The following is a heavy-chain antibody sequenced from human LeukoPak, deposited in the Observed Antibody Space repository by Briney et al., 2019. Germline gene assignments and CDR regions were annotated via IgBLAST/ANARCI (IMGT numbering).Heavy chain of an antibody. V-gene: IGHV3-23*01. Sequence: PGGSVRLSCAASGFTFSSHGMSWVRQAPGKGLEWVSTISGSGDNTYYADSVKGRFTISRDNSKNTLYLQMNSLRAEDTAVYYCARVTYGSGTYGAFDYWGQGTLVTVSS. D-gene: IGHD3-10*01. J-gene: IGHJ4*02. CDR2: ISGSGDNT. CDR3: ARVTYGSGTYGAFDY. CDR1: GFTFSSHG.